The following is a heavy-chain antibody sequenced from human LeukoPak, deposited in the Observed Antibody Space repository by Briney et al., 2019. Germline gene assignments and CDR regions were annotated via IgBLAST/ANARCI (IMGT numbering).Heavy chain of an antibody. CDR3: ARVRGSSGCLYYFDY. Sequence: GGSLRLSCAASGFTFSSYSMNWVRQAPGKGLEWVSSISSSSSYIYYADSVKGRFTISRDNAKNSLYLQMNSLRAEDTAVYYCARVRGSSGCLYYFDYWGQGTLVTVSS. J-gene: IGHJ4*02. CDR1: GFTFSSYS. CDR2: ISSSSSYI. D-gene: IGHD3-22*01. V-gene: IGHV3-21*01.